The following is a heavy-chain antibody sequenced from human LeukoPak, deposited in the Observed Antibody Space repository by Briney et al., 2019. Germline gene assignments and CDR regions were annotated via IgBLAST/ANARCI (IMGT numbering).Heavy chain of an antibody. V-gene: IGHV4-59*01. J-gene: IGHJ4*02. CDR1: GGSINDFY. CDR2: IYYDGST. Sequence: PSETLSLTCTVSGGSINDFYWSWIRQPPGKGLEWIGYIYYDGSTNYNPSLKSRVTISVDTSKNQFSLKLTSVTAADTAVYYCARDRRDFDYWGQGTLVTVSS. CDR3: ARDRRDFDY.